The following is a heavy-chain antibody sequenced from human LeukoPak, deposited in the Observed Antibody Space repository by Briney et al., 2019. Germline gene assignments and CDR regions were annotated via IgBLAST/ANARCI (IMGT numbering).Heavy chain of an antibody. CDR3: ARVYYYDSSGYHADAFDI. D-gene: IGHD3-22*01. CDR1: GYTFTSYG. V-gene: IGHV1-18*01. Sequence: GASVKVSCKASGYTFTSYGISWVRQAPGQGLEWMGWISAYNGNTNYAQKLQGRVTMTTDTSTSTAYMELSSLRSEDTAVYYCARVYYYDSSGYHADAFDIWGQGTMVTVSS. J-gene: IGHJ3*02. CDR2: ISAYNGNT.